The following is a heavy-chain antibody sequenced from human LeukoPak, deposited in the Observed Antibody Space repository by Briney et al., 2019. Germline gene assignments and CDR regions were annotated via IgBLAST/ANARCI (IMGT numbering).Heavy chain of an antibody. CDR1: GGSISSGGYY. CDR2: IYYSGST. D-gene: IGHD6-19*01. CDR3: ARQIRGWYYFDY. V-gene: IGHV4-31*03. J-gene: IGHJ4*02. Sequence: SETLSLTCTVSGGSISSGGYYWSWIRQHPGKGLEWIGYIYYSGSTYYNPSLKSRVTISVDTSKNQFSLKLSSVTAADTAVYYCARQIRGWYYFDYWGQGTLVTVSS.